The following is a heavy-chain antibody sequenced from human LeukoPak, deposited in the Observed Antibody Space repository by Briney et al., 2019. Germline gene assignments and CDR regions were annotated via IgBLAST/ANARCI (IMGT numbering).Heavy chain of an antibody. V-gene: IGHV3-23*01. CDR3: AKDLGSGWSDDAFDI. CDR2: ISGSGGTT. CDR1: GFTFNTXA. J-gene: IGHJ3*02. Sequence: AASGFTFNTXAXXWXRXAPXKXXXXXXXISGSGGTTYYADSVKGRFTVSRDNSKNTLYLQMNSLRAEDTAVYYCAKDLGSGWSDDAFDIWGQGTMVTVSS. D-gene: IGHD6-19*01.